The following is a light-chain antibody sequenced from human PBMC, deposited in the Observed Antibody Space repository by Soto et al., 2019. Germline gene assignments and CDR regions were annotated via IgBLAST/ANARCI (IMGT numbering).Light chain of an antibody. J-gene: IGKJ5*01. Sequence: DIQMTQSPSSLSASVGDRVTITCRASQDISNYLAWYQQKPGEVPKLLIYGAYTLQSGVPSRFSGGGSGTDFTLTISSLQPEDVATYYCQKYNNAPFTFGQGTRLGIK. V-gene: IGKV1-27*01. CDR1: QDISNY. CDR3: QKYNNAPFT. CDR2: GAY.